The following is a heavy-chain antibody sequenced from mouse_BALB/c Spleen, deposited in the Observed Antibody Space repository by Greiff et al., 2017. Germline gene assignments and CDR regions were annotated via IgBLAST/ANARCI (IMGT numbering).Heavy chain of an antibody. D-gene: IGHD1-1*01. V-gene: IGHV3-2*02. CDR3: ARSYYYGSSYYYAMDY. CDR2: ISYSGST. J-gene: IGHJ4*01. Sequence: EVMLVESGPGLVKPSQSLSLTCTVTGYSITSDYAWNWIRQFPGNKLEWMGYISYSGSTSYNPSLKSRISITRDTSKNQFFLQLNSVTTEDTATYYCARSYYYGSSYYYAMDYWGQGTSVTVSS. CDR1: GYSITSDYA.